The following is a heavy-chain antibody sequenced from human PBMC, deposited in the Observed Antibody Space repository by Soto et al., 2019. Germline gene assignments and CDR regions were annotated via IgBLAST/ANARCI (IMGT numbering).Heavy chain of an antibody. Sequence: GGSLRLSCAASGFTFRSYSMNWVRQAPGKGLEWVSSISSSSSYIYYADSVKGRFTISRDNAKNSLYLQMNSLRAEDTAVYYCARASGYSGYVGAFDIWGQGTMVTVSS. CDR2: ISSSSSYI. V-gene: IGHV3-21*01. CDR3: ARASGYSGYVGAFDI. D-gene: IGHD5-12*01. J-gene: IGHJ3*02. CDR1: GFTFRSYS.